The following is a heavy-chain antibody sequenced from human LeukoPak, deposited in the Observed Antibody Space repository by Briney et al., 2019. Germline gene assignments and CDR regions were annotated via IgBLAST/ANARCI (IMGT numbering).Heavy chain of an antibody. CDR1: GGSISSACNY. Sequence: SQTLRLTCAVSGGSISSACNYWIWIRQHPGKGLEWIGYVYYSGSTYYNPSLKSRVTISVDTSKNQLSLKLSSVTAADTPVFYCAGNTALALLHWGESTLVTVSS. CDR3: AGNTALALLH. J-gene: IGHJ1*01. D-gene: IGHD2-21*02. CDR2: VYYSGST. V-gene: IGHV4-31*11.